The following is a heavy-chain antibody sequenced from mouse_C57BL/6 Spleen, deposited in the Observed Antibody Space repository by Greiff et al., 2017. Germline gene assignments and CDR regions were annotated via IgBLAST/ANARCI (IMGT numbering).Heavy chain of an antibody. Sequence: VMLVESGAELVKPGASVKISCKASGYAFSSYWMNWVKQRPGKGLEWIGQIYPGDGDTNYNGKFKGKATLTADKSSSTAYMQLSSLTSEDSAVYFCARSQPYYFDYWGQGTTLTVSS. J-gene: IGHJ2*01. CDR1: GYAFSSYW. D-gene: IGHD3-1*01. CDR3: ARSQPYYFDY. V-gene: IGHV1-80*01. CDR2: IYPGDGDT.